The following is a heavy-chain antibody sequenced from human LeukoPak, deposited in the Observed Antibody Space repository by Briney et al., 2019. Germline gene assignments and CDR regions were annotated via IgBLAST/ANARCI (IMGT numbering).Heavy chain of an antibody. D-gene: IGHD1-26*01. CDR1: GFTLSTYW. CDR2: INSDESST. V-gene: IGHV3-74*01. CDR3: ARAKYSGSHLDY. Sequence: GGSLRLSCAASGFTLSTYWMHWVRQAPGKGLVWVSRINSDESSTSYADSVKGRFTISRDNAKSTLYLQMNSLRAEDTAVYYCARAKYSGSHLDYWGQGTLVTASS. J-gene: IGHJ4*02.